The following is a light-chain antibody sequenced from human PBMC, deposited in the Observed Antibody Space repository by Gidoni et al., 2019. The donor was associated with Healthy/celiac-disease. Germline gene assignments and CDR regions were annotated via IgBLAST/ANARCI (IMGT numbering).Light chain of an antibody. Sequence: DIQMTQSPSSLSASVGDRVTITCQASQDISNYLNWYQQKPGKAPMLLIYDASNLETGVPSRFSGSGSGTDFTFTISSLQPEVIATYYCQQYDNLPLTFGGGTKVEIK. J-gene: IGKJ4*02. CDR3: QQYDNLPLT. V-gene: IGKV1-33*01. CDR2: DAS. CDR1: QDISNY.